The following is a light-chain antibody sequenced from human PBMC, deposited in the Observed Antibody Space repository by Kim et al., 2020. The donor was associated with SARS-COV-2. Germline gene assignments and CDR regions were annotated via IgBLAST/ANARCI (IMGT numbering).Light chain of an antibody. CDR3: SAWDNSLSAWV. J-gene: IGLJ3*02. V-gene: IGLV10-54*04. Sequence: QAGLTQPPSVSKGSGQTATLTCTGNYDNVGYQGVAWLQHHQGHPPKLLFYQNYNRPSGISERFSQSRSGSTASLTITGLQPDDEADYFCSAWDNSLSAWVFGEGTQLTVL. CDR2: QNY. CDR1: YDNVGYQG.